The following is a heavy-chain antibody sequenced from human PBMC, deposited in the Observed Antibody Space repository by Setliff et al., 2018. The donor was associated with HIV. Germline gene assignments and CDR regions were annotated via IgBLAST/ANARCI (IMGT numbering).Heavy chain of an antibody. J-gene: IGHJ4*02. V-gene: IGHV1-69*13. CDR2: IIPILGTA. D-gene: IGHD3-22*01. CDR1: GGTLSNYG. CDR3: AREHRFSSGYYLYYFDY. Sequence: SVKVSCKASGGTLSNYGISWVRQAPGQGLEWMGGIIPILGTADHPQKFQGRVTITADESTSTVYMELSYLRSEDTAVYYCAREHRFSSGYYLYYFDYWGQGTLVTVSS.